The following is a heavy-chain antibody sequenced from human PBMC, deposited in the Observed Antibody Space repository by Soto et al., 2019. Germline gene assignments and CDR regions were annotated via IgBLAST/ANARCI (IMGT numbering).Heavy chain of an antibody. J-gene: IGHJ5*02. D-gene: IGHD2-15*01. CDR3: CVVKRLDQYSTSGYWFDP. Sequence: PGGSLRLSCAASGFTFSHAWMSWVRQAPGKGLEWVGRIKSKADGETKDYGAPVRGRFTISRDDAKDTLYLQMNSLRIEDTAVYYCCVVKRLDQYSTSGYWFDPWGQGTLVTVSS. CDR1: GFTFSHAW. V-gene: IGHV3-15*01. CDR2: IKSKADGETK.